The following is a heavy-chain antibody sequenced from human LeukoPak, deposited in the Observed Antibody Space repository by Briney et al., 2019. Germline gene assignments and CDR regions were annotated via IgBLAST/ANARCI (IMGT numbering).Heavy chain of an antibody. D-gene: IGHD4-17*01. CDR1: GYTLTELS. V-gene: IGHV1-24*01. CDR2: FDPEDGET. CDR3: ATGFDGDYAFYY. J-gene: IGHJ4*02. Sequence: ASVKVSCKVSGYTLTELSMHWVRQAPGKGLEWMGGFDPEDGETIYAQKFQRRVTMTEDTSTDTAYMELSSLRSEDTAVYYCATGFDGDYAFYYWGQGTLGPVSS.